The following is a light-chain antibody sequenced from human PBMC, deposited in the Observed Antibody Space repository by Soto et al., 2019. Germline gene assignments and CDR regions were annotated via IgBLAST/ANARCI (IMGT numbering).Light chain of an antibody. CDR3: QQYNSYPWT. CDR2: GAS. J-gene: IGKJ1*01. V-gene: IGKV1-13*02. Sequence: AIRMSHHPYSRSAPLGPRVPLACRASQSVSSYLNWYQQKPGKAPKLLIYGASSLASGVPSRFSGSGSGTEFTLTISSLQSDDFAAYYCQQYNSYPWTFGQGTKVDNK. CDR1: QSVSSY.